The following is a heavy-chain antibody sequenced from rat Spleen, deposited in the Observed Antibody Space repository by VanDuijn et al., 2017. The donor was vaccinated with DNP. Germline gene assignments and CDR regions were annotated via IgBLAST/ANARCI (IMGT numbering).Heavy chain of an antibody. V-gene: IGHV5S13*01. CDR3: ATHGDTTGITTGAMDA. CDR2: ISTGGGNT. D-gene: IGHD1-9*01. CDR1: GFTFSNYG. Sequence: EVQLVESGGGLVQPGRSLKLSCAASGFTFSNYGMAWVRQAPTKGLEWVASISTGGGNTYYRDSVKGRFTISRDNAKNTQYLQMDSLRSEDTATYYCATHGDTTGITTGAMDAWGQGTSVTVSS. J-gene: IGHJ4*01.